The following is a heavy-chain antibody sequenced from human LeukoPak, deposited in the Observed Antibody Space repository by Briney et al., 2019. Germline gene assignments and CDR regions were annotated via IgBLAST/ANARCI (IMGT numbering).Heavy chain of an antibody. V-gene: IGHV3-30*02. Sequence: GGSLRLSCAASGFTFSSYGMHWVRQAPGKGLEWVAFIRYDGSNKYYADSVKGRFTISRDNSKNTLYLQMNSLRAEGTAVYYCARDSSSWTSGAFDIWGQGTMVTVSS. J-gene: IGHJ3*02. CDR2: IRYDGSNK. CDR1: GFTFSSYG. CDR3: ARDSSSWTSGAFDI. D-gene: IGHD6-13*01.